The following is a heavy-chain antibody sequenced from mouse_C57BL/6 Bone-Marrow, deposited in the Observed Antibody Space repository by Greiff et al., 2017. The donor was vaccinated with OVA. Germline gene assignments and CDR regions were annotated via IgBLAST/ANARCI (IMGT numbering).Heavy chain of an antibody. CDR3: ARAYYDYDAFAY. J-gene: IGHJ3*01. V-gene: IGHV1-61*01. Sequence: VQLQQPGAELVRPGSSVKLSCKASGYTFTSYWMDWVKQRPGQGLEWIGNIYPSDSETHYNQKFKDKATLTVDKSSSTAYMQLSSLTSEDSAVYYCARAYYDYDAFAYWGQGTLVTVSA. CDR1: GYTFTSYW. D-gene: IGHD2-4*01. CDR2: IYPSDSET.